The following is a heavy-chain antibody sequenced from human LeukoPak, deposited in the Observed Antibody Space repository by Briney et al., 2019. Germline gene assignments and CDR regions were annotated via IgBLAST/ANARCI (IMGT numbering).Heavy chain of an antibody. D-gene: IGHD3-22*01. CDR3: ARLWGARTYYYDSSGADY. CDR2: IYYSGST. V-gene: IGHV4-39*01. J-gene: IGHJ4*02. CDR1: GGSISSSSYY. Sequence: SETLSLTCTVSGGSISSSSYYWGWIRQPPGKGLEWIGSIYYSGSTYYNPSLKSRVTISVDTSKNQFSLKLSSVTAADTAVYYCARLWGARTYYYDSSGADYWGQGTLATVSS.